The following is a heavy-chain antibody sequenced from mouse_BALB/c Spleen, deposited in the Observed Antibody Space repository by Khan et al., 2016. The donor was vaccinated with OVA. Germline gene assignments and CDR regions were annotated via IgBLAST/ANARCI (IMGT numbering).Heavy chain of an antibody. CDR2: IWGDGST. J-gene: IGHJ4*01. Sequence: VQLQESGPGLVAPSQSLSITCTVSGFSLTNYGVNWVRQPPGKGLEWLGVIWGDGSTNYHSTLMSRLSISKDNSQSQVFLKLSSLQTDDTATYYGAKWGTANYYAMDYWGQGTSVTVSS. CDR1: GFSLTNYG. V-gene: IGHV2-3*01. D-gene: IGHD1-2*01. CDR3: AKWGTANYYAMDY.